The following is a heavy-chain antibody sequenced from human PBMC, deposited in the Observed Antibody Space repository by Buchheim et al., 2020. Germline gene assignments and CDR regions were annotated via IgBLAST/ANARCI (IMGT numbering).Heavy chain of an antibody. CDR1: GGSFSGYY. CDR3: ARYYYDSSGYYGLGY. CDR2: INHSGST. Sequence: QVQLQQWGAGLLKPSETLSLTCAVYGGSFSGYYWSWIRQPPGKGLEWIGEINHSGSTNYNPSLKSRVTISVDTSKNKFSLKLSSVTAADTAVYYCARYYYDSSGYYGLGYWGQGTL. J-gene: IGHJ4*02. D-gene: IGHD3-22*01. V-gene: IGHV4-34*01.